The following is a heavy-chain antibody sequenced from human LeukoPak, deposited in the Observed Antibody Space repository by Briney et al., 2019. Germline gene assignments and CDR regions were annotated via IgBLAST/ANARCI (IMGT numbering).Heavy chain of an antibody. CDR1: GYTFTGYY. V-gene: IGHV1-2*02. CDR3: ARPRCSSTSCYFDAFDI. CDR2: INPNSGGT. J-gene: IGHJ3*02. D-gene: IGHD2-2*01. Sequence: GASVTVSCKASGYTFTGYYMHWVRQAPGQGLEWMGWINPNSGGTNYAQKFQGRVTMTRDTSISTAYMELSRLRSDDTAVYYCARPRCSSTSCYFDAFDIWGQGTMVTVSS.